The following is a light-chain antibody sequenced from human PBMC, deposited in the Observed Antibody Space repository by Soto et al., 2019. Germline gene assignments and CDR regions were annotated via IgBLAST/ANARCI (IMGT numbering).Light chain of an antibody. Sequence: DIQMTQSPSTLSASVGDRVTITCRASQRISSWLAWYQQKPGKAHKLLIYKASSLESGVPSRFSGSGSGTEFTLTISSLQPDDFATYYCQQYNSYSRTFGQGTKVEIK. CDR2: KAS. V-gene: IGKV1-5*03. J-gene: IGKJ1*01. CDR3: QQYNSYSRT. CDR1: QRISSW.